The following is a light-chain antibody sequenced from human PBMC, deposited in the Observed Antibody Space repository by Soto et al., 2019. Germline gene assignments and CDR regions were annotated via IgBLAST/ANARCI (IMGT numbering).Light chain of an antibody. CDR1: QSVSSNY. CDR3: YQYGSTPPT. J-gene: IGKJ1*01. CDR2: GAS. Sequence: EIVSTQSPCTRSLSPWERATLSCMASQSVSSNYLAWYQQKPGQAPRLLIWGASNRATGIPDRFSGSGSGTDFTLTISRLEPEDFVMFYCYQYGSTPPTFGQGTKVDIK. V-gene: IGKV3-20*01.